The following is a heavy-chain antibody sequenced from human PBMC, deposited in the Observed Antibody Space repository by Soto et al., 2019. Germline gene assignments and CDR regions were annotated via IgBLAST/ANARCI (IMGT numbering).Heavy chain of an antibody. CDR3: ARFVPAAGWDGHFDY. D-gene: IGHD6-13*01. Sequence: QVQLQESGPGLVKPSQTLSLTCTVSGGSISSGGYYWSWIRQHPGKGLEWIGYIYYSGSTYYNPSLKSRVTISVDTSKNQFSLKLSSVTAADTAVYYCARFVPAAGWDGHFDYWGQGTLVTVSS. CDR1: GGSISSGGYY. CDR2: IYYSGST. V-gene: IGHV4-31*03. J-gene: IGHJ4*02.